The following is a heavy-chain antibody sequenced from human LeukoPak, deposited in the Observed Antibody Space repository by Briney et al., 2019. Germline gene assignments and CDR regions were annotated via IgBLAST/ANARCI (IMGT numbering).Heavy chain of an antibody. V-gene: IGHV4-30-2*01. D-gene: IGHD1-26*01. CDR2: IYHSGST. J-gene: IGHJ6*02. CDR3: ARQQWEQQGRDYYFNGLDV. Sequence: SETLSLTCAVSGGSISSGGYSWSWLRQPPGKGLEWIGYIYHSGSTYYNPSLKSRVTISVDRSKNQFSLKLSSVTAADTAVYYCARQQWEQQGRDYYFNGLDVWGPGTTVIVSS. CDR1: GGSISSGGYS.